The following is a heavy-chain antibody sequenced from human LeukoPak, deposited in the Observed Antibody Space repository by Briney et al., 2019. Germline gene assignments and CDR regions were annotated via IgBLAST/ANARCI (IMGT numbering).Heavy chain of an antibody. CDR3: ARRRYYGSGSYYYYYGMDV. CDR1: GYTFTSYD. D-gene: IGHD3-10*01. CDR2: IIPILGIA. V-gene: IGHV1-69*04. Sequence: GASVKVSCKASGYTFTSYDINWVRQAPGQGLEWMGRIIPILGIANYAQKFQGRVTITADKSTSTAYMELSSLRSEDTAVYYCARRRYYGSGSYYYYYGMDVWGQGTTVTVSS. J-gene: IGHJ6*02.